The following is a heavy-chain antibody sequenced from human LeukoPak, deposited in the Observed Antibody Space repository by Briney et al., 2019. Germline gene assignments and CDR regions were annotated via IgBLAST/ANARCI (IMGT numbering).Heavy chain of an antibody. V-gene: IGHV3-33*01. CDR2: IWHDGSNQ. D-gene: IGHD1-26*01. Sequence: GGSLRLSCAASGFTFRSYNMHWVRQAPGKGLDGVAVIWHDGSNQYCAHSVKGRFTISRDNSKNTLYLQTKSPRVEDTAGYYCAGDLVGSYRYFDGWGQGTPVTVSS. J-gene: IGHJ4*02. CDR1: GFTFRSYN. CDR3: AGDLVGSYRYFDG.